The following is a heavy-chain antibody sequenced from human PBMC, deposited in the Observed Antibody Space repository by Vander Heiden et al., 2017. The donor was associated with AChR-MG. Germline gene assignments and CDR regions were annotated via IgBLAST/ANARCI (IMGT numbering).Heavy chain of an antibody. V-gene: IGHV4-4*07. CDR1: GGSISSSH. Sequence: QVQLQESGPGLVKPSETLSLTCTVSGGSISSSHWSWIRQPPGKGLEWIGRIYTSGSTNYNPSLKSRVTMSVDTSKNQFSLKLSSVTAADTAVYYCARADRSGNEPYYYGMDVWGQGTTVTVSS. CDR3: ARADRSGNEPYYYGMDV. J-gene: IGHJ6*02. D-gene: IGHD3-10*01. CDR2: IYTSGST.